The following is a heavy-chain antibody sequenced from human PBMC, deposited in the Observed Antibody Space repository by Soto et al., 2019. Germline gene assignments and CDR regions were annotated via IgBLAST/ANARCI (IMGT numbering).Heavy chain of an antibody. CDR2: IHSIGST. J-gene: IGHJ4*02. Sequence: SETLSLTCTVSGGSISSYYWGWIRQPPGKGLEWMGHIHSIGSTKYNPSLKSRVTTTVDSSKNQISLTLSSVTAADTAVYCCAAFARSYSYFDVWGQGTLVTVSS. CDR1: GGSISSYY. V-gene: IGHV4-59*01. CDR3: AAFARSYSYFDV. D-gene: IGHD1-26*01.